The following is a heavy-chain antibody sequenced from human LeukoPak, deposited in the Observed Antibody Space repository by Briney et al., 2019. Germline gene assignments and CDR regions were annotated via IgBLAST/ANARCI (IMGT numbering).Heavy chain of an antibody. V-gene: IGHV4-34*01. CDR1: GGSFSSYY. CDR3: ARAPSLLGYCTNGVCSAGADYFDY. D-gene: IGHD2-8*01. Sequence: PSETVSLTCAVYGGSFSSYYWSWIRQPPGKGLEWIGEINHSGSTNYNPSLKSRVTISVDTSKNQFSLKLSSVTAADTAVYYCARAPSLLGYCTNGVCSAGADYFDYWGQGTLVPVSS. J-gene: IGHJ4*02. CDR2: INHSGST.